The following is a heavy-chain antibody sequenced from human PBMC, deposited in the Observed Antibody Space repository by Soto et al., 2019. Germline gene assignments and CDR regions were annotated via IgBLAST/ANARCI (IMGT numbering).Heavy chain of an antibody. Sequence: ASVKVSCKASGYTFTSFGVSRLRQAPGQGPEWMGWISGYNGRTKYSQKVQGRVTMTTDTSTTTAYMELRNLRSDDTAVYYCARDKMIDDYGLGSFDYWGQGTVVTVSS. V-gene: IGHV1-18*04. D-gene: IGHD3-10*01. CDR1: GYTFTSFG. J-gene: IGHJ4*02. CDR3: ARDKMIDDYGLGSFDY. CDR2: ISGYNGRT.